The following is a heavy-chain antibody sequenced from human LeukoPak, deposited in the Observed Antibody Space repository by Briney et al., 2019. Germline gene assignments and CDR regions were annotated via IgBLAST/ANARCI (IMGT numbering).Heavy chain of an antibody. CDR3: ARVMRSESFADAIDI. CDR1: GFPVSSNY. V-gene: IGHV3-66*01. CDR2: IYSGGST. J-gene: IGHJ3*02. D-gene: IGHD1-26*01. Sequence: QTGGSLRLSCAASGFPVSSNYMSWVRQAPGKGLEWVSVIYSGGSTYYADSGKGRFTISRDNSKNTLYLQMNSLRAEDTDVYYCARVMRSESFADAIDIWGQGPMVTVSS.